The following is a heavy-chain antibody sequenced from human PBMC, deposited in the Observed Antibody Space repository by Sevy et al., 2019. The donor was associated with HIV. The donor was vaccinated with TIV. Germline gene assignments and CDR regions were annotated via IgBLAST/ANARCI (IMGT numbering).Heavy chain of an antibody. Sequence: GGSLRLSCAASGFTFSNAWMSWVRQAPGKGLEWVGRIKTKAHGGTTDYAAPVQGRFTISRDDSKNTLYLQMNSLKTEDTAVYYCTTDPYYYGSGAPYFDYWGQGTLVTVSS. J-gene: IGHJ4*02. D-gene: IGHD3-10*01. V-gene: IGHV3-15*01. CDR2: IKTKAHGGTT. CDR3: TTDPYYYGSGAPYFDY. CDR1: GFTFSNAW.